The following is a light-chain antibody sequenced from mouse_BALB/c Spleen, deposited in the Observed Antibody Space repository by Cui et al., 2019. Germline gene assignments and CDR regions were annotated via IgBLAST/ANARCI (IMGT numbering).Light chain of an antibody. J-gene: IGKJ1*01. Sequence: QIVLTQSPAFMSASLGEELTLTCSASSSVSYMHWYQQKSGTSPKLLIYSTSNLASGVPSRFSGSGSGTFYSLTISSVEAEDAADYYCHQWSSYPWTFGGGTKLEIK. V-gene: IGKV4-80*01. CDR3: HQWSSYPWT. CDR2: STS. CDR1: SSVSY.